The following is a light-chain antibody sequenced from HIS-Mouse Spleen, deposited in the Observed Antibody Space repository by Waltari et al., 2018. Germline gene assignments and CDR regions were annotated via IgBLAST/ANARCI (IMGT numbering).Light chain of an antibody. V-gene: IGLV3-1*01. CDR1: KLGDKY. CDR2: QDS. CDR3: QAWDSSYSV. J-gene: IGLJ2*01. Sequence: SYELTQPPSVSVSPGQTASITCSGDKLGDKYACWYQQKPGQSPVLVIYQDSKRPSGIPGRFSGANYGNTATLTLSGTQAMDEADYYCQAWDSSYSVFGGGTKLTVL.